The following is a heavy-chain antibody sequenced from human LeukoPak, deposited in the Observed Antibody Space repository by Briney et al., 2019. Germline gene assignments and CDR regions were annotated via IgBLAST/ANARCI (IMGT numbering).Heavy chain of an antibody. CDR3: ARAGGYCGRISCPYYFDY. J-gene: IGHJ4*02. Sequence: ASVKVSCKASGYTFTSYAMHWVRQAPGQRLEWMGWINAGNGNTKYSQEFQGRATITRDTSASTAYMELSSLRPEDTAVYYCARAGGYCGRISCPYYFDYWGQGSLVAVSS. CDR1: GYTFTSYA. CDR2: INAGNGNT. V-gene: IGHV1-3*03. D-gene: IGHD2-15*01.